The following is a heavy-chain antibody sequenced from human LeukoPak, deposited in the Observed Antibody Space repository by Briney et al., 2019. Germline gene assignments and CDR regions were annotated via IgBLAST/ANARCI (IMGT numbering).Heavy chain of an antibody. CDR3: TRDHCRGDNCPSFDY. CDR2: IGAYNGDT. CDR1: GYTFTSFG. V-gene: IGHV1-18*04. D-gene: IGHD2-15*01. Sequence: ASVKVSCNPSGYTFTSFGISWVRQAPGQGLEWMGWIGAYNGDTSYAQKFQGRVTMTTDTSTSTAYMDLRSLRSDDTAVYYCTRDHCRGDNCPSFDYWGQGTLVTVSS. J-gene: IGHJ4*02.